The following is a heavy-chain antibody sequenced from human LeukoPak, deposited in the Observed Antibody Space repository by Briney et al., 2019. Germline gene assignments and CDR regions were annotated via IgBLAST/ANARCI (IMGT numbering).Heavy chain of an antibody. Sequence: PSETLSLTCTVAGVSISSSSYYWGWIRQPPGKGLEWIGSIYYSGSTYYNPSLKSRVTISVDTSKNQFSLKLSSVTAADTAVYYCARSGVRAFDYWGQGTLVTVSS. J-gene: IGHJ4*02. CDR2: IYYSGST. CDR3: ARSGVRAFDY. D-gene: IGHD1-14*01. CDR1: GVSISSSSYY. V-gene: IGHV4-39*07.